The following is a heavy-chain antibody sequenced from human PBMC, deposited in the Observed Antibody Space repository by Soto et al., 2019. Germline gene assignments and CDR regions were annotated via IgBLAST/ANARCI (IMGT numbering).Heavy chain of an antibody. CDR2: IIPILGIA. D-gene: IGHD5-12*01. J-gene: IGHJ3*02. CDR1: GGTFSSYT. V-gene: IGHV1-69*04. Sequence: SVKVSCKASGGTFSSYTISWVRQAPGQGLGWMGRIIPILGIANYAQKFQGRVTITADKSTSTAYMELSSLRSEDTAVYYCARDSGYDFGDAFGIWGQGTMVTVSS. CDR3: ARDSGYDFGDAFGI.